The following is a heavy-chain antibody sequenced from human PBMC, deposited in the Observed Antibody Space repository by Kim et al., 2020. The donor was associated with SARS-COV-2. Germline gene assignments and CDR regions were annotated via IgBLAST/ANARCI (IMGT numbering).Heavy chain of an antibody. V-gene: IGHV1-18*01. D-gene: IGHD3-10*01. Sequence: ASVKVSCKASGYTFTSYGISWVRQAPGQGLEWMGWISAYNGNTNYAQKLQGRVTMTTDTSTSTAYMELRSLRSDDTAVYYCARDKVRGVPPRLFGGGMDVWGQGTTVTVSS. J-gene: IGHJ6*02. CDR1: GYTFTSYG. CDR2: ISAYNGNT. CDR3: ARDKVRGVPPRLFGGGMDV.